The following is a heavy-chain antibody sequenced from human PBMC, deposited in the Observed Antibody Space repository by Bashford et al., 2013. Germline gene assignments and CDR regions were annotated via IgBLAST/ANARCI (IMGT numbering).Heavy chain of an antibody. CDR3: ARDPGPLAY. V-gene: IGHV3-53*01. D-gene: IGHD3-16*01. CDR2: IYSGGST. Sequence: VRQAPGKGLEWVSVIYSGGSTYYADSVKGRFTISRDSSKNTLYLQMNSLRAEDTAIYYCARDPGPLAYWGQGTLVTVSS. J-gene: IGHJ4*02.